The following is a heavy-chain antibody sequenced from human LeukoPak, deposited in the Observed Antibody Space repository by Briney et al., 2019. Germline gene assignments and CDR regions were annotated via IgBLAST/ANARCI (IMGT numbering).Heavy chain of an antibody. J-gene: IGHJ2*01. Sequence: PGGSLRLSCAAYGFTFSSYGMHWVRQAPGKGLEWVAFIRYDGSNKYYADSVKGRFTISRDNSKNTLYLQMNSLRAEDTAVYYCAKNDLGYSRYFDPWGRGTLVTVSS. D-gene: IGHD6-13*01. CDR2: IRYDGSNK. V-gene: IGHV3-30*02. CDR1: GFTFSSYG. CDR3: AKNDLGYSRYFDP.